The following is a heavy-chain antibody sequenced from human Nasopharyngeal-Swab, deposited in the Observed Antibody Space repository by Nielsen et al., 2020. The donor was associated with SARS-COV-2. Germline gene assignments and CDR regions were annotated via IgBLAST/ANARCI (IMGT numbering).Heavy chain of an antibody. V-gene: IGHV3-7*04. CDR3: AREADLMGYDDAFDI. CDR1: GFPFRNYY. Sequence: GESLKISCAASGFPFRNYYMTWVRQPPGKGLEWVANIKQGGSEQFYVDSVKGRFTISRDDAKNSVYLQMNSLRAEDTAVYYCAREADLMGYDDAFDIWGRGTVVTVSS. D-gene: IGHD3-16*01. CDR2: IKQGGSEQ. J-gene: IGHJ3*02.